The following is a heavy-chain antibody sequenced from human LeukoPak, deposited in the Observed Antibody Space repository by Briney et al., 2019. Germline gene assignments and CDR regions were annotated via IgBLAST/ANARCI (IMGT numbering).Heavy chain of an antibody. J-gene: IGHJ4*02. CDR1: GFTFSGYW. CDR3: ARTPFYDNGGFYRHFDS. CDR2: IEGDGSSA. Sequence: GGSLRLSCAASGFTFSGYWMHWVRQVPGKGLEWVSRIEGDGSSATYADSVKGRFTISRDNAKNTLYLQMNSLRDEDTAVYYCARTPFYDNGGFYRHFDSWGQGTPVTDSS. D-gene: IGHD3-22*01. V-gene: IGHV3-74*01.